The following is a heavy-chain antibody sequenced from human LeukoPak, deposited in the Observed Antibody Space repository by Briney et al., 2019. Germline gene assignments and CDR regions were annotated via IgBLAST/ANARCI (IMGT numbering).Heavy chain of an antibody. Sequence: SETLSLTCTVSGGSISRYYWSWIRQPPGKGLEWIGHIYYSGGTNYNPSLKSRVTISVDTSKNQFPLKLSSVTAADTAVYYCARHSDGGGSYRRSFDYWGQGTLVTVSS. CDR3: ARHSDGGGSYRRSFDY. CDR2: IYYSGGT. D-gene: IGHD1-26*01. J-gene: IGHJ4*02. CDR1: GGSISRYY. V-gene: IGHV4-59*08.